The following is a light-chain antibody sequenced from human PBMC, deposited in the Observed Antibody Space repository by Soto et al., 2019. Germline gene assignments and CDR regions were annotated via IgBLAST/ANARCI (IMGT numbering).Light chain of an antibody. J-gene: IGKJ4*01. CDR1: QSVSSSF. V-gene: IGKV3-20*01. CDR2: GAS. Sequence: EIVLTQSPGTLSLSPGERATVSCRASQSVSSSFLAWYQQKPGQAPRLLIYGASSRATGIPDRFSGSGSGTDLTLTISRLEPEDVAMYYCQQYGSSPLTFGGGTKVEIK. CDR3: QQYGSSPLT.